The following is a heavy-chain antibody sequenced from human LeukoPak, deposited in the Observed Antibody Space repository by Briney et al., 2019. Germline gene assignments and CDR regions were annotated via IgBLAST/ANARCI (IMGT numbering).Heavy chain of an antibody. CDR1: GFTFIDYD. J-gene: IGHJ4*02. CDR2: IGIRGDT. CDR3: ARGGIQVSGIDEFDY. Sequence: PGGSLRLSCAASGFTFIDYDMQWVRQVIGKGLEWVSAIGIRGDTHYSGSVKGRFTISRENAGSSLYLQMNSLRAEDTAVYYCARGGIQVSGIDEFDYWGQGTLVTVSS. V-gene: IGHV3-13*01. D-gene: IGHD6-19*01.